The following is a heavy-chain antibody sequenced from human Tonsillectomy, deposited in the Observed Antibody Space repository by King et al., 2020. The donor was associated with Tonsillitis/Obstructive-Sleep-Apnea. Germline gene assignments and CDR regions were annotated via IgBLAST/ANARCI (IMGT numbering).Heavy chain of an antibody. CDR1: GYTFTSYG. V-gene: IGHV1-18*01. CDR3: ARDVLSYYDFWSGYYRYYFDY. D-gene: IGHD3-3*01. J-gene: IGHJ4*02. Sequence: VQLVESGAEVKKPGASVKVSCKASGYTFTSYGISWVRQAPGQGLEWMGWISAYNGNTNYAQKLQGRVTMTTDTSTSTAYMELRSLRSDDTAVYYCARDVLSYYDFWSGYYRYYFDYWGQGTLVTVSS. CDR2: ISAYNGNT.